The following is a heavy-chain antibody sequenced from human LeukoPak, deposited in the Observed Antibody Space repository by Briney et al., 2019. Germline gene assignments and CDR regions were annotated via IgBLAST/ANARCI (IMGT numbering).Heavy chain of an antibody. D-gene: IGHD1-26*01. Sequence: SETLSLTCAVSGGSISSSNWWSWVRQPPGKGLEWIGEIYHSGSTNYNPSLKSRVTISVDKSRNQFSLKLSSVTAADTAVYYCALVGATNWFDPWGQGTLVTVSS. CDR3: ALVGATNWFDP. CDR2: IYHSGST. V-gene: IGHV4-4*02. J-gene: IGHJ5*02. CDR1: GGSISSSNW.